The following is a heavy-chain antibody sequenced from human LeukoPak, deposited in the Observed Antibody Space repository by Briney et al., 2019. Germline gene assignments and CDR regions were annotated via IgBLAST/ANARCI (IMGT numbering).Heavy chain of an antibody. D-gene: IGHD4-17*01. J-gene: IGHJ4*02. CDR1: GFTFSSYA. V-gene: IGHV3-33*08. CDR2: IWYDGSNK. CDR3: ARAGHDYGDYRLLDY. Sequence: GGSLRLSCAASGFTFSSYAMSWVRQAPGKGLEWVAVIWYDGSNKYYADSVKGRFTISRDNSKNTLYLQMNSLRAEDTAVYYCARAGHDYGDYRLLDYWGQGTLVTVSS.